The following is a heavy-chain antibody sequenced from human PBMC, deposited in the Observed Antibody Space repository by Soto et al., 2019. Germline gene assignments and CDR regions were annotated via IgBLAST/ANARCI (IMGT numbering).Heavy chain of an antibody. Sequence: GGSLRLSCVASGIDFSNYAMSWVRQAPGKGLEWVSIISASGRSTYHADSVKGRFTISRDNSKNTLYLHMTNLRADDTAVYYCAKDPKKWLGGNYFDYWGQGTLVTVSS. CDR3: AKDPKKWLGGNYFDY. J-gene: IGHJ4*02. CDR2: ISASGRST. V-gene: IGHV3-23*01. CDR1: GIDFSNYA. D-gene: IGHD6-19*01.